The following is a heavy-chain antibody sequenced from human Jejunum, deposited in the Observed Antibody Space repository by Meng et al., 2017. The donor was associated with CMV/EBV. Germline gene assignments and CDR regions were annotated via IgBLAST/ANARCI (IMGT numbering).Heavy chain of an antibody. V-gene: IGHV3-23*01. J-gene: IGHJ3*02. CDR3: AKARSTNWYDAFDI. Sequence: SGVTFTTYAMSWVRQSPGKGLEWVSTISGGGGSTKNSDSVKGRFTISRDNSNNMAFLQMDSLRAEDTAIYYCAKARSTNWYDAFDIWGQGTMVTVSS. CDR2: ISGGGGST. D-gene: IGHD1-1*01. CDR1: GVTFTTYA.